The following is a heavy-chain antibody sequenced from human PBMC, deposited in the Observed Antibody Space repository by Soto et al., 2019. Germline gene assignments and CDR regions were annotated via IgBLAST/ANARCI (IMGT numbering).Heavy chain of an antibody. CDR2: IYYSGST. J-gene: IGHJ5*02. D-gene: IGHD3-10*01. V-gene: IGHV4-59*08. Sequence: SETLSLTCTVPGGSISSYYWSWIRQPPGKGLEWIGYIYYSGSTNYNPSLKSRVTISVDTSKNQFSLKLSSVTAADTAVYYCASLSWSVTMVRGVIDNWFDPWGQGTLVTVSS. CDR3: ASLSWSVTMVRGVIDNWFDP. CDR1: GGSISSYY.